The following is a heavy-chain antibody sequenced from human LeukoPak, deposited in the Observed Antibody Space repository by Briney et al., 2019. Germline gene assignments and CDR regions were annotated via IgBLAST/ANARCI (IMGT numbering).Heavy chain of an antibody. J-gene: IGHJ4*02. V-gene: IGHV3-53*01. CDR2: IYSGGST. CDR1: GFTVSSNY. D-gene: IGHD4-11*01. CDR3: ARTRLTTSDYFDY. Sequence: GGSLRLSCAASGFTVSSNYMSWVRQAPGKGLEWVSVIYSGGSTYYADSVKGRFTISRDNSKNTLYLQINSLRAEDTAVYYCARTRLTTSDYFDYWGQGTLVTVSS.